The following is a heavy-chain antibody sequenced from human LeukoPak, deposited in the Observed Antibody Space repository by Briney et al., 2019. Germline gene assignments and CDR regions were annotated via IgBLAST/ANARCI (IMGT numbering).Heavy chain of an antibody. CDR1: GGIFSSYA. CDR2: IFAIFGTA. CDR3: ARGRGYSTSSPSDY. V-gene: IGHV1-69*06. Sequence: SVKVSCKPSGGIFSSYAINWVRQAPGQGLEWMGGIFAIFGTANYAQKFQGRVTITADKSTTTAYMELSSLRSEDTAVYFCARGRGYSTSSPSDYWGQGTLVTVSS. D-gene: IGHD5-18*01. J-gene: IGHJ4*02.